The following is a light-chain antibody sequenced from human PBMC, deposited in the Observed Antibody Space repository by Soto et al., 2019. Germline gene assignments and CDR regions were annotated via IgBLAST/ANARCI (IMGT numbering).Light chain of an antibody. J-gene: IGLJ1*01. CDR3: SSFTGTTTLDV. V-gene: IGLV2-14*01. Sequence: QSALIQPASVSGSPGQSITISCAGSSSDVGGFKYVSWYQQHPGKAPKLIICGVSNRPSGVSNRFSGSKSGNTAFLTISGLQPEDEADYYCSSFTGTTTLDVFGTGTKVTVL. CDR2: GVS. CDR1: SSDVGGFKY.